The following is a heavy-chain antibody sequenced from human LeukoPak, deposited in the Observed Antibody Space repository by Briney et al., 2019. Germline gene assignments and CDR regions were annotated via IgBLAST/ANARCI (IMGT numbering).Heavy chain of an antibody. Sequence: SEPLSLTCAVYDCSFSGYYWSWIRQPPGKGLEWIGEINHSGSTNYNPSLKSRVTISLDTSKSQFSLKVRYVTAADTAVYYCARGLNDSWTGENYWGQGTLVTVSS. D-gene: IGHD3-3*01. V-gene: IGHV4-34*01. CDR1: DCSFSGYY. CDR3: ARGLNDSWTGENY. J-gene: IGHJ4*02. CDR2: INHSGST.